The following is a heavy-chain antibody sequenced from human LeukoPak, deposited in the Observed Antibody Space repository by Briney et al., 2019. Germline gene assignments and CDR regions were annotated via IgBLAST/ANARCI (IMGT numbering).Heavy chain of an antibody. Sequence: GGSLRLSCAASGFTFSSYAMHWVRQAPGKGLEWVAVISYDGSNKYYADSVKGRFTISRDNSKNTLYLQMNSLRAEDTAVYYCARLGAAGPLFDYWGQGTLVTVSS. CDR3: ARLGAAGPLFDY. V-gene: IGHV3-30-3*01. J-gene: IGHJ4*02. D-gene: IGHD6-13*01. CDR2: ISYDGSNK. CDR1: GFTFSSYA.